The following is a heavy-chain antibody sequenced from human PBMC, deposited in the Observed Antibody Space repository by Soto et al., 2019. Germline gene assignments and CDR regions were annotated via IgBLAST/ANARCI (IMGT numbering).Heavy chain of an antibody. J-gene: IGHJ4*02. Sequence: GGSLRLSCAASGFPFSSYAMSWVRHAPDKGLEWVSAIDFTGAGTYYADSVKGRFTISRDNSKNTLYLQMSSLRAEDTAVYFCARRFSSSSFYFDYWGQGTLVTVSS. CDR3: ARRFSSSSFYFDY. CDR2: IDFTGAGT. V-gene: IGHV3-23*01. CDR1: GFPFSSYA. D-gene: IGHD6-6*01.